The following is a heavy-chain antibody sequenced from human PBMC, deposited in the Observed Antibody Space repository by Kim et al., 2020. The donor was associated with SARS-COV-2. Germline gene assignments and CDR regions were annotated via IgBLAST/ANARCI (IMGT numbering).Heavy chain of an antibody. Sequence: GGTYYNPALKSRVTISVDTSKNQFSLKLSSVTAADTAVYYCARRLDYFDYWGQGTLVTVSS. V-gene: IGHV4-31*02. D-gene: IGHD2-2*03. J-gene: IGHJ4*02. CDR2: GGT. CDR3: ARRLDYFDY.